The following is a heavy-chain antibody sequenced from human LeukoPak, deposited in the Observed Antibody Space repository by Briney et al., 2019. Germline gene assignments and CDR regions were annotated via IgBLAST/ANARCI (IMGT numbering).Heavy chain of an antibody. J-gene: IGHJ3*02. Sequence: GGSLRLSCAASGFTVSSNYMSWVRQAPGKGLEWVANIKQDGSEKYYVDSVKGRFTISRDNAKNSLYLQMNSLRAEDTAVYYCARADIVVVVAATPDAFDIWGQGTMVTVSS. D-gene: IGHD2-15*01. CDR3: ARADIVVVVAATPDAFDI. CDR1: GFTVSSNY. V-gene: IGHV3-7*04. CDR2: IKQDGSEK.